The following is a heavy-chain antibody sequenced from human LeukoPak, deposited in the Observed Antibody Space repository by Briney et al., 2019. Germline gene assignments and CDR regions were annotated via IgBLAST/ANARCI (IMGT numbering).Heavy chain of an antibody. CDR2: INPNSGGT. Sequence: GASVKVSCKASGYTFTGYYMHWVRQAPGQGLEWMGWINPNSGGTNYAQKFQGRVTMTRDTSISTAYMELSSLRSEDTAVYYCVVVTWSRGAFDIWGQGTMVTVSS. J-gene: IGHJ3*02. V-gene: IGHV1-2*02. CDR1: GYTFTGYY. D-gene: IGHD2-21*02. CDR3: VVVTWSRGAFDI.